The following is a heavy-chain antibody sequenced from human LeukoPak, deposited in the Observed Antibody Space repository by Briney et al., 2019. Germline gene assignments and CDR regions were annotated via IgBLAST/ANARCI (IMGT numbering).Heavy chain of an antibody. Sequence: GGSLRLSCAASGFTFTSYGMHWVRQAPGKGLEWVSYISSRSATIYYADSVKGRFTISRDNNKNSLYLQMNGLRTDDTGLYYCVKGRRRGYAYGTLESWGQGTLVTVSS. CDR3: VKGRRRGYAYGTLES. D-gene: IGHD5-18*01. V-gene: IGHV3-48*04. CDR2: ISSRSATI. CDR1: GFTFTSYG. J-gene: IGHJ4*02.